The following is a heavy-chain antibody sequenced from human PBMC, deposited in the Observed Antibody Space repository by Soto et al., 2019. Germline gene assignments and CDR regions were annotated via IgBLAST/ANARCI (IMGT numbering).Heavy chain of an antibody. CDR1: GGSISSSSYY. CDR3: ARHPIQLWLFSGGRAGGD. V-gene: IGHV4-39*01. J-gene: IGHJ4*02. Sequence: QLQLQESGPGLVKPSETLSLTCTVSGGSISSSSYYWGWIRQPPGKGLEWIGSIYYSGSTYYNPSLKIRVTISVDTSKNQFSLKLSPVTAADTAVYYCARHPIQLWLFSGGRAGGDWGQGTLVTVSS. D-gene: IGHD5-18*01. CDR2: IYYSGST.